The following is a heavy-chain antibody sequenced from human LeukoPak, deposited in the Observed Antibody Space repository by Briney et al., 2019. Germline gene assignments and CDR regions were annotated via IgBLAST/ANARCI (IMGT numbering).Heavy chain of an antibody. CDR3: ARDRRESVTAYFQH. CDR2: ISSSSSYI. V-gene: IGHV3-21*01. D-gene: IGHD3-10*01. CDR1: GFTFSSYS. Sequence: GGSLRLSCAASGFTFSSYSMNWVRQAPGKGLEWVSSISSSSSYIYYADSVKGRFTISRDNAKNSLYPQMNSLRAEDTAVYYCARDRRESVTAYFQHWGQGTLVTVSS. J-gene: IGHJ1*01.